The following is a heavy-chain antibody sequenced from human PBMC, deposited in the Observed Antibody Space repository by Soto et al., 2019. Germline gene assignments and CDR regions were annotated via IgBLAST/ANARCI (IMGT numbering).Heavy chain of an antibody. D-gene: IGHD2-21*01. CDR3: VKLWGYYFES. J-gene: IGHJ4*02. Sequence: GGSLRLSCAASGFTVNNNCMTWVRQTPGRRLAWVAVIYTRGYTPHADFATVRFTFSRDNTKNTLHLHMLSLRPAATAVYYCVKLWGYYFESWGPGTLVTVSS. V-gene: IGHV3-53*01. CDR2: IYTRGYT. CDR1: GFTVNNNC.